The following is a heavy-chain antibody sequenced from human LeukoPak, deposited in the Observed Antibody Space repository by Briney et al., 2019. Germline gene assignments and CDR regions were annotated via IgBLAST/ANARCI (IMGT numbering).Heavy chain of an antibody. CDR2: IGTAGDT. CDR3: ARGAHYYDSSSPYYFDY. Sequence: GGSLRLSCAASGFTFSSYDMHWVRQATGKGLEWVSAIGTAGDTYYPGSVKGRFTISRENAKNSLYLQMTSLRAGDTAVYYCARGAHYYDSSSPYYFDYWGQGTLVTVSS. D-gene: IGHD3-22*01. CDR1: GFTFSSYD. V-gene: IGHV3-13*01. J-gene: IGHJ4*02.